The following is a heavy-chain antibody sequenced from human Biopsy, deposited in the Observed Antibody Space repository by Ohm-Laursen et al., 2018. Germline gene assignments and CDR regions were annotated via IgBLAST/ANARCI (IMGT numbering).Heavy chain of an antibody. J-gene: IGHJ5*02. CDR3: ARTPRDSFWSGSYKRGLWFDP. V-gene: IGHV4-59*01. CDR2: VYNGGIT. CDR1: GGSIISYY. Sequence: TLSLTCSVSGGSIISYYWTWIRQPPGKGLEWIGHVYNGGITNYNPSPKSRVTISKDTSKNQFSLQVNSVTAADTAVYYCARTPRDSFWSGSYKRGLWFDPWGQGTLVIVSS. D-gene: IGHD3-3*01.